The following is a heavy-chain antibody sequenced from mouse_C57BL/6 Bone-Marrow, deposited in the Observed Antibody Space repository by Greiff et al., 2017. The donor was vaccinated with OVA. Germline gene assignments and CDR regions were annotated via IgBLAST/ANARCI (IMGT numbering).Heavy chain of an antibody. V-gene: IGHV5-6*01. D-gene: IGHD1-1*01. CDR1: GFTFSSYG. Sequence: EVHLVESGGDLVKPGGSLKLSCAASGFTFSSYGMSWVRQTPDKRLEWVATISSGGSYTYYPDSVKGRFTISRDNAKNTLYLQMSSLKSEDTAMYYCARRYYYGSSGFAYWGQGTLVTVSA. CDR2: ISSGGSYT. CDR3: ARRYYYGSSGFAY. J-gene: IGHJ3*01.